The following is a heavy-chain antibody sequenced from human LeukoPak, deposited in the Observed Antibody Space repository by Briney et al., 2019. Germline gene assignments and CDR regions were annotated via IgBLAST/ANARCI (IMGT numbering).Heavy chain of an antibody. J-gene: IGHJ3*02. V-gene: IGHV5-51*01. CDR3: ARLGDDILTGTSAFDI. CDR2: IYPGDSDT. Sequence: GESLKISCKGFGYNFPNNWIAWVRQMPGKGLEWMGIIYPGDSDTRYSPSFQGQVSISADKSINTAYLQWSSLKASDSAMYYCARLGDDILTGTSAFDIWGQGTMVTVSS. D-gene: IGHD3-9*01. CDR1: GYNFPNNW.